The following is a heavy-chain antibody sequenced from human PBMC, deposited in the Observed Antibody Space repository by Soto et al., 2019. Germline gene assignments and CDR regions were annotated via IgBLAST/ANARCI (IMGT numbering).Heavy chain of an antibody. CDR2: IYYSGST. CDR3: ARDHYVYDILTGYGYYFGLDV. J-gene: IGHJ6*01. V-gene: IGHV4-30-4*01. D-gene: IGHD3-9*01. CDR1: GGSISSGDYY. Sequence: SETLSLTCTVSGGSISSGDYYWSWIRQPPGKGLEWIGYIYYSGSTYYNPSLKSRVTISVDTSKNQFSLKLSSVTAADTAVYYCARDHYVYDILTGYGYYFGLDVCGQGSMVT.